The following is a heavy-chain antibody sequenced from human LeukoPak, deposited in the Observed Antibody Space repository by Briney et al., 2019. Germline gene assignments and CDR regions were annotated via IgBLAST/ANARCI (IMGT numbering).Heavy chain of an antibody. CDR2: ISAYNGNT. CDR1: GYTFTSYG. V-gene: IGHV1-18*01. Sequence: GASVKVSCKASGYTFTSYGIGWVRQAPGQGLEWMGWISAYNGNTNYAQKLQGRVTMTTDTSTSTAYMELRSLRSDDTAVYYCARVSVGVTIFGVVIIPSVDVWGKGTTVTVSS. J-gene: IGHJ6*04. D-gene: IGHD3-3*01. CDR3: ARVSVGVTIFGVVIIPSVDV.